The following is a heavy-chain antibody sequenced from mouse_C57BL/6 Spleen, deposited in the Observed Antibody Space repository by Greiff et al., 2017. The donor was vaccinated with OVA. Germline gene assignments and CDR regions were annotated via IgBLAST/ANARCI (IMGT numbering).Heavy chain of an antibody. D-gene: IGHD2-1*01. CDR3: AREGIYYGNYASWFAY. CDR2: IYPGDGDT. J-gene: IGHJ3*01. Sequence: QVQLQQSGAELVKPGASVKISCKASGYAFSSYWMNWVKQRPGKGLEWIGQIYPGDGDTNYNGKFKGKATLTADKSSSTAYMPLSSLTSEDSAVYFCAREGIYYGNYASWFAYWGQGTLVTVSA. V-gene: IGHV1-80*01. CDR1: GYAFSSYW.